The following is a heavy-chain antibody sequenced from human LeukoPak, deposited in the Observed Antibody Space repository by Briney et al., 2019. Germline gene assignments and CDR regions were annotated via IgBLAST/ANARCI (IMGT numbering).Heavy chain of an antibody. CDR1: GFTFSSYS. CDR2: ISGSGGST. Sequence: PGGSLRLSCAASGFTFSSYSMNWVRQAPGKGLEWVSAISGSGGSTYYADSVKGRFTISRDNSKNTLYLQMNSLRAEDTAVYYCAKTSSSWYSNYYYYMDVWGKGTTVTVSS. V-gene: IGHV3-23*01. D-gene: IGHD6-13*01. CDR3: AKTSSSWYSNYYYYMDV. J-gene: IGHJ6*03.